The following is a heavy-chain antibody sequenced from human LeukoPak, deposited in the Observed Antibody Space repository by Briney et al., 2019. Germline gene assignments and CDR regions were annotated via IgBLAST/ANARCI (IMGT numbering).Heavy chain of an antibody. J-gene: IGHJ4*02. CDR1: GFTFSNAW. V-gene: IGHV3-15*01. CDR3: TTWIQLWLRYFDY. CDR2: IKSKTDGGTT. D-gene: IGHD5-18*01. Sequence: GGSLRLSCAASGFTFSNAWMSWVRQAPGKGLEWVGRIKSKTDGGTTDYAAPVKGRFTISRDDSKNTLYLQMNSLKTEDTALYYCTTWIQLWLRYFDYWGQGTLVTVSS.